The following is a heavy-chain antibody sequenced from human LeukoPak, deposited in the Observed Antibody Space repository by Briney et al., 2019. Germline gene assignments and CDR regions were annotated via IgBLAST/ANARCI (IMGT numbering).Heavy chain of an antibody. V-gene: IGHV1-24*01. CDR1: GYTLTELS. J-gene: IGHJ3*02. Sequence: ASVKVSCKVSGYTLTELSMHWVRQAPGKGLEWMGGFDPEDGETIYAQKFQGRVTMTEDTTTDTAYMELSSLRSEDTAVYYCASWLRGVIGAFDIWGQGTMVTVSS. CDR2: FDPEDGET. CDR3: ASWLRGVIGAFDI. D-gene: IGHD3-10*01.